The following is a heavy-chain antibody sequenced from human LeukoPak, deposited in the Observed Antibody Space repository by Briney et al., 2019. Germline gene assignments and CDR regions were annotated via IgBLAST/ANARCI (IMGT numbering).Heavy chain of an antibody. V-gene: IGHV4-59*01. J-gene: IGHJ4*02. Sequence: GSLRLSCAGSGFTFSAYWMSWVRQAPGKGLEWIGYISYTGSTNYNPSLRSRVTISVDTSKNQFSLKVNSVTAADTAMYYCARDRRTWYCSTISCPGYFDYWGQGTLVTVSS. D-gene: IGHD2-2*01. CDR3: ARDRRTWYCSTISCPGYFDY. CDR2: ISYTGST. CDR1: GFTFSAYW.